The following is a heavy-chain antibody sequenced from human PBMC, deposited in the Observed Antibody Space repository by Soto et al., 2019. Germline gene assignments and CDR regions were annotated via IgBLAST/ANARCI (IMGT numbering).Heavy chain of an antibody. V-gene: IGHV1-2*04. CDR1: GYTFTGYD. Sequence: GASVKASCKASGYTFTGYDMHWVRQAPGQGLEWMGWINPNSGGTNYAQKFQGWVTMTRDTSISTAYMELSRLRSDDTAVYYCAREFGNSASTHGQFLPLGQGTLITV. D-gene: IGHD1-26*01. CDR3: AREFGNSASTHGQFLP. CDR2: INPNSGGT. J-gene: IGHJ5*02.